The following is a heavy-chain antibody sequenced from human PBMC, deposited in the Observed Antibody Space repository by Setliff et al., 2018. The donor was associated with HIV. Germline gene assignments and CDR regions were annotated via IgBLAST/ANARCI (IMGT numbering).Heavy chain of an antibody. D-gene: IGHD3-10*01. V-gene: IGHV1-2*02. Sequence: ASVKVSCKASGYNFNAYYVHWVRQAPGQGLEWMGWINGNSGGTNYAQRFQGRVTMTRDTSTKTAYMELTRLRSDDTAVYPCARGGDDYGPGTWTFDSWGQGTLVTVSS. CDR1: GYNFNAYY. J-gene: IGHJ4*02. CDR2: INGNSGGT. CDR3: ARGGDDYGPGTWTFDS.